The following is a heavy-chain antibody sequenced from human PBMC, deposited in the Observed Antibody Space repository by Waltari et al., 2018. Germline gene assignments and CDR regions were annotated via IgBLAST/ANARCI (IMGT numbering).Heavy chain of an antibody. V-gene: IGHV1-2*02. CDR3: ARDRAPTIFGVDAPADY. Sequence: QVQLVQSGAEVKKPGASVKVSCKASGSTFTGYYMHWVRQAPGQGLEWMGWINPNSGGTNYAQKFQGRVTMTRDTSISTAYMELSRLRSDDTAVYYCARDRAPTIFGVDAPADYWGQGTLVTVSS. CDR2: INPNSGGT. J-gene: IGHJ4*02. D-gene: IGHD3-3*01. CDR1: GSTFTGYY.